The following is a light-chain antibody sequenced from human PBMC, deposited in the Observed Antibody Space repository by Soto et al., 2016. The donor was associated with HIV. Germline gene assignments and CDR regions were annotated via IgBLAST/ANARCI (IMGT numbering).Light chain of an antibody. Sequence: DIQMTQSPSTLSASVGDRVTITCRASQSISTWLAWYQQKRGKAPKLLIYKASSLESGVPSRFSGRGSGTEFTLTISSLQPDDFATYYCQQYNSYPFTFGPGTKVDIK. J-gene: IGKJ3*01. V-gene: IGKV1-5*03. CDR3: QQYNSYPFT. CDR2: KAS. CDR1: QSISTW.